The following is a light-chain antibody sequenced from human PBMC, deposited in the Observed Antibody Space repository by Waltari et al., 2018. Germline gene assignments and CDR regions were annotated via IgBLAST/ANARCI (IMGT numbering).Light chain of an antibody. J-gene: IGKJ4*01. Sequence: DIVMTQSPDSLAVSLGERAPFNCKSSQTVLSSSNNKNYLAWYQQKPGHPPKLLIYWASTRESGVPDRFSGSGSGTDFTLTISSLQAEDVAVYYCQQYYSAPFTFGGGTKVEIK. V-gene: IGKV4-1*01. CDR2: WAS. CDR1: QTVLSSSNNKNY. CDR3: QQYYSAPFT.